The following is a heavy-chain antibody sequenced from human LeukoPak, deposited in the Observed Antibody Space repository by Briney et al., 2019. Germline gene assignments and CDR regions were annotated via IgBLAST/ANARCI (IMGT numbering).Heavy chain of an antibody. D-gene: IGHD3-3*01. CDR3: ARTRDFWSAYFDY. Sequence: PSQTLSLTCAVSGVSITSDTYYWSWIRQPPGKGLEWIGYILHSGSTCHNPSLKSRVTILVDTSKNQFSLKLSSVTAADTAVYFCARTRDFWSAYFDYWGQGILVTVSS. CDR1: GVSITSDTYY. CDR2: ILHSGST. J-gene: IGHJ4*02. V-gene: IGHV4-30-2*01.